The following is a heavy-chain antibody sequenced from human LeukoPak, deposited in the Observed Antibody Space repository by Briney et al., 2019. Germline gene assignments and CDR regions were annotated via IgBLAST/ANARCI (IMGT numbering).Heavy chain of an antibody. CDR1: GFTFSHYA. D-gene: IGHD2-8*01. CDR2: FSGSGGTT. V-gene: IGHV3-23*01. CDR3: ANGNRCTSPNCLGYYYFYMDV. J-gene: IGHJ6*03. Sequence: GGTLRLSCAVSGFTFSHYAMNWVRQAPGRGLEWVAGFSGSGGTTYYADSVQRRFTISRDNSKNTIYLQMNGLRLEDTAVYYCANGNRCTSPNCLGYYYFYMDVWGKGTTVTVSS.